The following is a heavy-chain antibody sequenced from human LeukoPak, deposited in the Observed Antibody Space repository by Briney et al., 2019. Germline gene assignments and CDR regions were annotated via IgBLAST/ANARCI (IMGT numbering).Heavy chain of an antibody. Sequence: ASVKVSCKASGYTFTSYYMHWVRQAPGQGLEWMGIINPSGGSTSYAQKFQGRVTMTRDTSTSTVYMELSSLRSEDTAVYYCARDRSRVATIRVSRYNWFDPWGQGTLVTVSS. CDR3: ARDRSRVATIRVSRYNWFDP. D-gene: IGHD5-12*01. J-gene: IGHJ5*02. CDR2: INPSGGST. CDR1: GYTFTSYY. V-gene: IGHV1-46*01.